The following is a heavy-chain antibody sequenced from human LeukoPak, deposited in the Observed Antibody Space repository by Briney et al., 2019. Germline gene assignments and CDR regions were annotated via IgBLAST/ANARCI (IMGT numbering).Heavy chain of an antibody. J-gene: IGHJ6*02. CDR1: GGSISTYY. D-gene: IGHD3-22*01. Sequence: SETLSLTCTVSGGSISTYYWSWIRQPTGKGLEWIGRIYTSGSTNYNPSLKSRITMSVDTSKNQFSLKLTSVTAADTAVYYCARDRVDSSGFYYYYGMDVWGQGTTVTVSS. CDR2: IYTSGST. CDR3: ARDRVDSSGFYYYYGMDV. V-gene: IGHV4-4*07.